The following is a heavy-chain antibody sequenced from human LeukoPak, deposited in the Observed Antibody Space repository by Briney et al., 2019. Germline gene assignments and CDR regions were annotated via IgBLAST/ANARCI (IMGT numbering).Heavy chain of an antibody. CDR2: IKQDGSEK. J-gene: IGHJ4*02. Sequence: PGGSLRLSCAASGFAFSSYWMSWVRQAPGKGLEWVANIKQDGSEKYYVDSVKGRFSISGDNAKNSLYLQMNSLRAEDTAVYYCARSLTYSSDFDYWGQGTLVTVSS. V-gene: IGHV3-7*03. CDR1: GFAFSSYW. D-gene: IGHD6-19*01. CDR3: ARSLTYSSDFDY.